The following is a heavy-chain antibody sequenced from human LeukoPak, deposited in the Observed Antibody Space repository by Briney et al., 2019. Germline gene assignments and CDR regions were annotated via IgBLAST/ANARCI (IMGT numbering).Heavy chain of an antibody. CDR2: MNPNSGNI. V-gene: IGHV1-8*01. J-gene: IGHJ6*02. CDR3: ARVGLMYQLLLDDYYYGMDV. CDR1: GYTFTSYD. D-gene: IGHD2-2*01. Sequence: ASVKVSCKASGYTFTSYDINWVRQATGQGLEWMGWMNPNSGNIGYAQKFQGRVTMTRNTSISTAYMELSSLRSEGTAVYYCARVGLMYQLLLDDYYYGMDVWGQGTTVTVSS.